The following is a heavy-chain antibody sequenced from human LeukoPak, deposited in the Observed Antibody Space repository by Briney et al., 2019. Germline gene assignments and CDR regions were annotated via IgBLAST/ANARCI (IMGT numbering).Heavy chain of an antibody. J-gene: IGHJ4*02. CDR3: ARDSPLEGEAMASPIDY. CDR1: GYTFTSYG. D-gene: IGHD5-18*01. Sequence: ASVKVSCKASGYTFTSYGISWVRQAPGQGLEWMGWISAYNGNTNYAQKLQGRATMTTDTSTSTAYMELRSLRSDDTAVYYCARDSPLEGEAMASPIDYWGQGTLVTVSS. V-gene: IGHV1-18*01. CDR2: ISAYNGNT.